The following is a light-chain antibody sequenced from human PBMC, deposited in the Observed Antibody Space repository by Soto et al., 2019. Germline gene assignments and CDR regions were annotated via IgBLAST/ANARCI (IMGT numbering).Light chain of an antibody. J-gene: IGLJ1*01. Sequence: QPALTQPASVSGSPGQSITISCTGTSSDVGAYNFVSWYQLHPGEAPKLIIYEVTNRPSGVSERFSGSKSGNTASLTISGLQSEDETDYYCSSYTSLSTVVFGTGTKV. CDR3: SSYTSLSTVV. CDR1: SSDVGAYNF. V-gene: IGLV2-14*01. CDR2: EVT.